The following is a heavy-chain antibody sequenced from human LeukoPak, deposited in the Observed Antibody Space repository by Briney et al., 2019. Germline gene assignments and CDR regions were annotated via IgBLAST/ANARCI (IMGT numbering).Heavy chain of an antibody. V-gene: IGHV1-2*02. D-gene: IGHD1-26*01. CDR2: INPYSGDT. Sequence: ASVKVSCKASGYTFTGYFMHWVRQAPGQGLEWMGWINPYSGDTNYAQKFQGRVTMTRDTSISTAYMELSSLKSDDTAVYYCARVAMSGIGSDDFWGQGTLVTASS. CDR3: ARVAMSGIGSDDF. J-gene: IGHJ4*02. CDR1: GYTFTGYF.